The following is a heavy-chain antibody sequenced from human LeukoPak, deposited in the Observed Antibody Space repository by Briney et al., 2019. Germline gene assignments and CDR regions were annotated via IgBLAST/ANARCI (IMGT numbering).Heavy chain of an antibody. CDR1: GGSISNYY. CDR3: ARHPCTSSCRGGFDY. V-gene: IGHV4-59*01. CDR2: IYYSGNT. Sequence: SETLSLTCTVSGGSISNYYWSWIRQPPGKGLEWIGYIYYSGNTNYNPSLKSRVTISVDTSNNQFSLKLSSVTAADAAVYYCARHPCTSSCRGGFDYWGQGTLVTVSS. D-gene: IGHD2-2*01. J-gene: IGHJ4*02.